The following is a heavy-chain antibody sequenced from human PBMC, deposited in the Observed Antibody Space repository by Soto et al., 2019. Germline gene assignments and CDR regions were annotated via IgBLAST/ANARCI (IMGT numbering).Heavy chain of an antibody. J-gene: IGHJ6*02. D-gene: IGHD1-1*01. CDR2: ITSSSTYI. V-gene: IGHV3-21*01. CDR3: ARDTGSTGWNGHYHSGMDV. Sequence: EVKLVESGGGLVKPGGSLRLSCAASGFTFSSYGMNWVRQAPGKGLEWVSSITSSSTYIYHADSVKGRFTISRDNARNAVYLQMNSLRAEDTAVYYCARDTGSTGWNGHYHSGMDVWGQGTTVTVSS. CDR1: GFTFSSYG.